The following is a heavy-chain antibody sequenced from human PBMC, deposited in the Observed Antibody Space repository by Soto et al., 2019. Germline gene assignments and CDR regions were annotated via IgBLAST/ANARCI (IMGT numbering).Heavy chain of an antibody. CDR1: GGSLRNYA. D-gene: IGHD1-26*01. J-gene: IGHJ4*02. Sequence: QVQLVQSGAEVKKPGSSAKVSCKASGGSLRNYAINWVRQAPGQGLEWLGGIIPFVGSADYPQKFQGRVTVTADESINTAYLEVRGLRSEDTAVFYCAKEGGSPLAFDSWGQGTLITVSS. CDR2: IIPFVGSA. V-gene: IGHV1-69*01. CDR3: AKEGGSPLAFDS.